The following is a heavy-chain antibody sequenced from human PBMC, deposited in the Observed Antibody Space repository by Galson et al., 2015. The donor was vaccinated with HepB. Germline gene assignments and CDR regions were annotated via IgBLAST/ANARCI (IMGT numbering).Heavy chain of an antibody. V-gene: IGHV1-18*01. CDR3: ARDQGYSSSWYGSYFDY. Sequence: SVKVSCKASGYTFTSYGISWVRQAPGQGLEWMRWISAYNGNTNYAQKLQGRVTMTTDTSTSTAYMELRSLRSDDTAVYYCARDQGYSSSWYGSYFDYWGQGTLVTVSS. D-gene: IGHD6-13*01. CDR2: ISAYNGNT. J-gene: IGHJ4*02. CDR1: GYTFTSYG.